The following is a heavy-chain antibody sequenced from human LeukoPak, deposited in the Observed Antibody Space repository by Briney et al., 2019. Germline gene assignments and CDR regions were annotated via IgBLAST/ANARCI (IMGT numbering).Heavy chain of an antibody. D-gene: IGHD6-19*01. CDR1: GGSISITRYY. Sequence: SETLSLTCTVSGGSISITRYYWGWIRQPPGKGLEWIASMYSSGTTYYNPSLKSRVTISVDTSKNQFSLKLSSVTAADTAVYYCARDHGSGWTWAYDYWGQGTLVTVSS. V-gene: IGHV4-39*07. CDR2: MYSSGTT. CDR3: ARDHGSGWTWAYDY. J-gene: IGHJ4*02.